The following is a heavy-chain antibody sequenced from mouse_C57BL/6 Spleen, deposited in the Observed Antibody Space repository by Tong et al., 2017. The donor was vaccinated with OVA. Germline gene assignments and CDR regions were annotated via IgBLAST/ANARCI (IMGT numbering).Heavy chain of an antibody. Sequence: VQLQESGPELVKPGASVKLSCKASGYTFTDYYINWVKQRPGQGLEWIARIYPGSGNTYYNEKFKGKATLTAEKSSSTAYMQLSSLTSEDSAVYFCARYWDWYFDVWGTGTTVTVSS. D-gene: IGHD4-1*01. J-gene: IGHJ1*03. CDR3: ARYWDWYFDV. CDR1: GYTFTDYY. V-gene: IGHV1-76*01. CDR2: IYPGSGNT.